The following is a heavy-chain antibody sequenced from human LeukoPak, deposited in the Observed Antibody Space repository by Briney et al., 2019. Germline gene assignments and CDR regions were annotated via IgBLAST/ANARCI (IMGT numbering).Heavy chain of an antibody. CDR3: ARDMGGSAPEHYYYYYGMDV. J-gene: IGHJ6*02. CDR2: ISSSSSYI. Sequence: GGSLRLSCAASGFTFSSYSMNWVRQAPGKGLEWVSSISSSSSYIYYADSVKGRFTISRDNAKNSPYLQMNSLRAEDTAVYYCARDMGGSAPEHYYYYYGMDVWGQGTTVTVSS. CDR1: GFTFSSYS. D-gene: IGHD1-14*01. V-gene: IGHV3-21*01.